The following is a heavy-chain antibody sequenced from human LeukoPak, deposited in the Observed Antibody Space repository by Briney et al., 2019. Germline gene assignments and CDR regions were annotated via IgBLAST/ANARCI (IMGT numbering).Heavy chain of an antibody. D-gene: IGHD2-2*01. CDR2: ISSSGSTI. J-gene: IGHJ4*02. CDR3: AHGAMYQLDY. CDR1: GFTFSDYW. V-gene: IGHV3-11*01. Sequence: GGSLRLSCVASGFTFSDYWMHWVRQAPGKGLEWVSYISSSGSTIYYADSVKGRFTISRDNAKNSLYLQMNSLRAEDTAVYYCAHGAMYQLDYWGQGTLVTVSS.